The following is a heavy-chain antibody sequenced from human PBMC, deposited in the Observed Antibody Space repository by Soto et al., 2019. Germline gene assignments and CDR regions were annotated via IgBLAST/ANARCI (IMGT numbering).Heavy chain of an antibody. Sequence: SVKVSCKASGYTFTSYGISWVRQAPGQGLEWMGEIIPIFGTRKYAQTFQGRVTITADESTRTAYMLLSSLRSEDTAVYYCARAGVIISNYYNYRMDVWGQGTTVTVSS. CDR2: IIPIFGTR. D-gene: IGHD3-3*01. J-gene: IGHJ6*02. V-gene: IGHV1-69*13. CDR3: ARAGVIISNYYNYRMDV. CDR1: GYTFTSYG.